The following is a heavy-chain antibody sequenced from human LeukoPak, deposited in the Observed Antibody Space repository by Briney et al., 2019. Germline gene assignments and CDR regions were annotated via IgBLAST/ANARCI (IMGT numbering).Heavy chain of an antibody. J-gene: IGHJ6*02. V-gene: IGHV1-3*01. D-gene: IGHD2-8*01. CDR3: ARVAYVMDV. CDR2: VSAGNI. CDR1: GYTFSDYP. Sequence: RASVTVSFTASGYTFSDYPIHWLRQAPGQRFEWMGWVSAGNIKYSQNFQDRINITRDTSASTVNMELSSLTSADTAVYYCARVAYVMDVWGQGTTVVVSS.